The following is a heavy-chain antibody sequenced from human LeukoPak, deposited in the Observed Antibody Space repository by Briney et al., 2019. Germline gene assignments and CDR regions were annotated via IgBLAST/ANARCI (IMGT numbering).Heavy chain of an antibody. J-gene: IGHJ6*03. V-gene: IGHV4-39*07. D-gene: IGHD3-10*01. Sequence: SETLSLTCTVSGGSISSSSYYWGWIRQPPGKGLEWIGSIYYSGSTYYNPSLKSRVTMSVDTSKNQFSLKLSSVTAADTAVYYCASFKYYYGSGSYYSYYYMDVWGKGTTVTVSS. CDR2: IYYSGST. CDR1: GGSISSSSYY. CDR3: ASFKYYYGSGSYYSYYYMDV.